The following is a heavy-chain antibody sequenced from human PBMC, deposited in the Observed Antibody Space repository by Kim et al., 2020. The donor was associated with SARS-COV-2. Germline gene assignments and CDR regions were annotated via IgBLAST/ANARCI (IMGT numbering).Heavy chain of an antibody. Sequence: GGSLRLSCAASGFTFSGYGMHWVRQAPGKGLEWVAVIWNDGSNKNYADSVKGRFTISRDNSENTLYLQINSQRAEDTAVYYCVRDGITGTTEAFDIWSQGRMVTVS. CDR3: VRDGITGTTEAFDI. J-gene: IGHJ3*02. D-gene: IGHD1-7*01. CDR2: IWNDGSNK. CDR1: GFTFSGYG. V-gene: IGHV3-33*01.